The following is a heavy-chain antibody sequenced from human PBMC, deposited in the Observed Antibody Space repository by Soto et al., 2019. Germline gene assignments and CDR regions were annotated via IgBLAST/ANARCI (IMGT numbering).Heavy chain of an antibody. D-gene: IGHD5-18*01. CDR3: ARGNSYGSYWYFDL. Sequence: QLQLVQSGAEVKNPGASVRVSCKASGFSFSTYGITWVQQAPGQGLEWMGWITASNGNTHYAQNLQGRVTMTTDTSTSTAYMELWRLSSDDTAVYYCARGNSYGSYWYFDLWGRGTLVTVSS. CDR2: ITASNGNT. V-gene: IGHV1-18*04. CDR1: GFSFSTYG. J-gene: IGHJ2*01.